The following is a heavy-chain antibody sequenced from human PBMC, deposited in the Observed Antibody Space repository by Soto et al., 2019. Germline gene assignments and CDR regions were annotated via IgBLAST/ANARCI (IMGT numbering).Heavy chain of an antibody. CDR2: ISYDGSNK. J-gene: IGHJ4*02. Sequence: GGSLRLSCAASGFTFSHYGIHWVRQAPGKGLEWLAVISYDGSNKHYADSVKGRFTVSRDNSKNTLYLQMNSLRAEDTAVYFCARNRGKYQGPIGYWDRRTLVSVSS. V-gene: IGHV3-30*03. D-gene: IGHD2-2*01. CDR3: ARNRGKYQGPIGY. CDR1: GFTFSHYG.